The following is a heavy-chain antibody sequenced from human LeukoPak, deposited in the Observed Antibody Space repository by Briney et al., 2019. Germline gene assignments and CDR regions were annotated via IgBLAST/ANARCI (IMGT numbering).Heavy chain of an antibody. V-gene: IGHV1-46*01. J-gene: IGHJ3*01. CDR3: ARGPSHGAFDV. CDR2: INPSDDST. Sequence: GASVKVSCKASGYTFTSSYMHWVRQAPGQGLEWMGIINPSDDSTRYAQKFQGRVTMTKDTSTNTVYMHLSSLSSDDTAVYYCARGPSHGAFDVWGQGTMVTVSS. CDR1: GYTFTSSY.